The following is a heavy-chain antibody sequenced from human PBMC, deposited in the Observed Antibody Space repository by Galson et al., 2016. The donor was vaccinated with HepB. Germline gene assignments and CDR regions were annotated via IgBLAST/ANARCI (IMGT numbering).Heavy chain of an antibody. D-gene: IGHD6-19*01. J-gene: IGHJ4*02. V-gene: IGHV1-46*01. CDR3: ARDPRIAVAGTGAYFDY. CDR2: INPSGGST. CDR1: GYTFTSYY. Sequence: SVKVSCKASGYTFTSYYMHWVRQAPGQGLEWMGRINPSGGSTGYAQKFQGRVTMTRDTSTSTVYMELSSLRSEDTAVYSCARDPRIAVAGTGAYFDYWGQGTLVTVSA.